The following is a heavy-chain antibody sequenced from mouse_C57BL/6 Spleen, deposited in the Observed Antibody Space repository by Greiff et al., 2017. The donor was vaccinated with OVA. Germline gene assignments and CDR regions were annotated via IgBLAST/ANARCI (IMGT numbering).Heavy chain of an antibody. CDR2: INPNYGTT. J-gene: IGHJ4*01. V-gene: IGHV1-39*01. CDR3: ARWEDGNYFYAMDY. Sequence: VQLQQSGPELVKPGASVKISCKASGYSFTDYNMNWVKQSNGKSLEWIGVINPNYGTTSYNQKFKGKVTLTVDQSSSTAYMQLNSLTSEDSAVYYCARWEDGNYFYAMDYWGQGTSVTVSS. CDR1: GYSFTDYN. D-gene: IGHD2-1*01.